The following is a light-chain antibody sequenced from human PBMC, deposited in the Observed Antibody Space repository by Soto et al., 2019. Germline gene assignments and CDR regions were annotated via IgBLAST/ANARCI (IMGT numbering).Light chain of an antibody. CDR2: TAS. Sequence: EIVLTQSPGTLSLSPGERATLSCRASQSVSGPHLAWYQQKPGQAPRLLIYTASNRAAGIPDRFSGSGSGTDFTLTMSRLEPEDCAVYYCQQYGTSFPWTFGQGTKVEIK. J-gene: IGKJ1*01. V-gene: IGKV3-20*01. CDR1: QSVSGPH. CDR3: QQYGTSFPWT.